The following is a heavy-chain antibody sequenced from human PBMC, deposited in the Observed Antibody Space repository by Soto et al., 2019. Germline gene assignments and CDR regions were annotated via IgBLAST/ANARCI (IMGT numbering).Heavy chain of an antibody. Sequence: GSLRLSCAASGFTFSSYAMHWVRQAPGKGLEWVAVISYDGSNKYYADSVKGRFTISRDNSKNTLYLQMNSLRAEDTAVYYCARGGYCSGGSCYAGRYYGMDVWGQGTTVTVSS. CDR2: ISYDGSNK. J-gene: IGHJ6*02. D-gene: IGHD2-15*01. V-gene: IGHV3-30-3*01. CDR1: GFTFSSYA. CDR3: ARGGYCSGGSCYAGRYYGMDV.